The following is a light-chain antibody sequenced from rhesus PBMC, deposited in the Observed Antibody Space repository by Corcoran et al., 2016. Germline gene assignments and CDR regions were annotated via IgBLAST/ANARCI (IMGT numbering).Light chain of an antibody. CDR3: QVWDSSSDHHDV. J-gene: IGLJ6*01. CDR2: KDS. CDR1: SIGSKY. Sequence: SYDVTQPRSVSVSPGQTARITCGGDSIGSKYVHWYQQKPAQAPVLVIYKDSNRPSGIPERFSGSNSGNTATLTISGVEAGDEADYYCQVWDSSSDHHDVFGSGTKLTVL. V-gene: IGLV3-29*01.